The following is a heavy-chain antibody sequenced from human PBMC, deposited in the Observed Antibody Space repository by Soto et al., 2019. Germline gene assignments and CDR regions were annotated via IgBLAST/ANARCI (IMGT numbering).Heavy chain of an antibody. V-gene: IGHV3-48*01. Sequence: PGGSLRVSCAASGFTFSSYSMNWVRQAPGKGLEWVSYISSSSSTIYYADSVKGRFTISRDNAKNSLYLQMNSLRAEDTAVYYCARDLNYGLSDYWGQGTLVTVSS. J-gene: IGHJ4*02. CDR2: ISSSSSTI. D-gene: IGHD4-17*01. CDR3: ARDLNYGLSDY. CDR1: GFTFSSYS.